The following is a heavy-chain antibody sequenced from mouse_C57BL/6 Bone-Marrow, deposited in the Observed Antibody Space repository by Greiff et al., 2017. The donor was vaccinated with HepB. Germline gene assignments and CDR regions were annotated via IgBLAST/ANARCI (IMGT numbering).Heavy chain of an antibody. CDR2: INYDGSST. V-gene: IGHV5-16*01. J-gene: IGHJ4*01. CDR1: GFTFSDYY. CDR3: ARVHYGSSYAMDY. Sequence: EVKVEESEGGLVQPGSSMKLSCTASGFTFSDYYMAWVRQVPEKGLEWVANINYDGSSTYYLDSLKSRFIISRDNAKNILYLQMSSLKSEDTATYYCARVHYGSSYAMDYWGQGTSVTVSS. D-gene: IGHD1-1*01.